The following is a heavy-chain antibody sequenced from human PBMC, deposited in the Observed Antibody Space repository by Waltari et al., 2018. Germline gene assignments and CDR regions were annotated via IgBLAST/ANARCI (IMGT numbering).Heavy chain of an antibody. Sequence: QVQLQQWGAGLLKPSETLSLTCAVYGDGSFRDYYWYWIRQLPGKGLEWIGEINHSGSTNYNPSLKNRLTISLDTSKTQFSLKMRSVTAADTAVYYCARADRGRSGKYASPAWGPWGQGTLVTVSS. CDR1: GDGSFRDYY. CDR3: ARADRGRSGKYASPAWGP. V-gene: IGHV4-34*01. CDR2: INHSGST. J-gene: IGHJ5*02. D-gene: IGHD1-26*01.